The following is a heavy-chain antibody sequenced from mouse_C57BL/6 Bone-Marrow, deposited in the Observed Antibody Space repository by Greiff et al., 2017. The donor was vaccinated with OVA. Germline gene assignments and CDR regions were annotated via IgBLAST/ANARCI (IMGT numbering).Heavy chain of an antibody. CDR3: ARLGGYSYYFDY. CDR1: GYTFTSYG. J-gene: IGHJ2*01. Sequence: VQRVESGAELARPGASVKLSCKASGYTFTSYGISWVKQRTGQGLEWIGEIYPRSGNTYYNEKFKGKATLTADKSSSTAYMELRSLTSEDSAVYFCARLGGYSYYFDYWGQGTTLTVSS. CDR2: IYPRSGNT. V-gene: IGHV1-81*01. D-gene: IGHD2-3*01.